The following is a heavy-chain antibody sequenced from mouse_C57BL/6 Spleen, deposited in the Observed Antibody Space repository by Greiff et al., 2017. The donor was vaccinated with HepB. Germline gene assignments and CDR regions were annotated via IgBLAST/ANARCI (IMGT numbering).Heavy chain of an antibody. Sequence: QVQLQQPGAELVRPGSSVKLSCKASGYTFTSYWLHWVKQRPIQGLEWIGNIDPSDSETHYNQKFKDKATLTVDKASSTAYMQLSSLTSEDSAVYDCAAYYYGSSYDFDVWGTGTTVTVSS. CDR2: IDPSDSET. CDR3: AAYYYGSSYDFDV. J-gene: IGHJ1*03. V-gene: IGHV1-52*01. CDR1: GYTFTSYW. D-gene: IGHD1-1*01.